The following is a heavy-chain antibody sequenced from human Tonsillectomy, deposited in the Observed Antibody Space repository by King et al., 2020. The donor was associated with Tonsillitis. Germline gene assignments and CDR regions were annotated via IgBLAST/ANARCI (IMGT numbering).Heavy chain of an antibody. D-gene: IGHD3-22*01. V-gene: IGHV4-39*01. CDR2: IYYSGST. Sequence: QLQESGPGLVKPSETLSLTCTVSGGSISSSSYYWGWIRQPPGKGLEWIGSIYYSGSTYYNPSLKSRVTISVDTSKNQFSLKLSSVTAADTAVYYCARRAYYYDSSGSFDYWGQGTLVTVSS. CDR1: GGSISSSSYY. CDR3: ARRAYYYDSSGSFDY. J-gene: IGHJ4*02.